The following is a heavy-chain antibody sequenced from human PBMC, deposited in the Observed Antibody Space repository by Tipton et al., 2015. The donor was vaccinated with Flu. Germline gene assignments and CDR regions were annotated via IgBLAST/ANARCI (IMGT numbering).Heavy chain of an antibody. D-gene: IGHD6-13*01. CDR1: GGSIGKYY. V-gene: IGHV4-59*01. CDR3: ARALYSSNWYGSVWLDP. Sequence: TLSLTCTISGGSIGKYYWSWIRQPPGKGLEWIGYVYYTGSTNYNPSLKSRVTMSLDTSKNQFSLKLSSVTAADTAVYFCARALYSSNWYGSVWLDPRGQGTQVTVSS. J-gene: IGHJ5*02. CDR2: VYYTGST.